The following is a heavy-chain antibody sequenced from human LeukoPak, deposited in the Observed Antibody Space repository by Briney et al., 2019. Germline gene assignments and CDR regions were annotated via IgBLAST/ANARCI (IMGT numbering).Heavy chain of an antibody. D-gene: IGHD6-13*01. V-gene: IGHV4-34*01. CDR1: GGSFSGYY. Sequence: SETLSLTCAVYGGSFSGYYWSWIRQPPGKGLEWIGEINHSGSTNYNPSLKSRVTKSVDTSKNQFSLKLSSVTAADTAVYYCTRTIILTSSSWYDYWGQGTLVTVSS. CDR3: TRTIILTSSSWYDY. J-gene: IGHJ4*02. CDR2: INHSGST.